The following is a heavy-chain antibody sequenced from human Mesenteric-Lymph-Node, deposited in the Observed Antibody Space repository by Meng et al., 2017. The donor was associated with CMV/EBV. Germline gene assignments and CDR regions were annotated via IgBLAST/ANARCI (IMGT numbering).Heavy chain of an antibody. CDR1: GYDFTSHG. V-gene: IGHV1-18*01. D-gene: IGHD2-21*01. Sequence: ASVKVSCKASGYDFTSHGVSWVRQAPGQGLEWLGWISGYNSDTKYAQKAQGRVTMTTDTSTRTAYMELRRLRSDDTAMYYCAKEGAAYCGGECYSDSWGQGTLVTVSS. CDR2: ISGYNSDT. CDR3: AKEGAAYCGGECYSDS. J-gene: IGHJ5*01.